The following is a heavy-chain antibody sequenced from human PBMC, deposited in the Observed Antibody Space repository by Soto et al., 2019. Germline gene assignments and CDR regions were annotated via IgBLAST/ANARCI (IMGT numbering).Heavy chain of an antibody. CDR1: GYTFTSYG. CDR2: ISAYNGNT. Sequence: AASVKVSCKASGYTFTSYGISWVRQAPGQGLEWMGWISAYNGNTNYAQKLQGRVTMTTDTSTSTAYMELRSLRSDDTAVYYCARESREYDFWSGYHAYNWFDPWGQGTLVTVSS. V-gene: IGHV1-18*04. CDR3: ARESREYDFWSGYHAYNWFDP. D-gene: IGHD3-3*01. J-gene: IGHJ5*02.